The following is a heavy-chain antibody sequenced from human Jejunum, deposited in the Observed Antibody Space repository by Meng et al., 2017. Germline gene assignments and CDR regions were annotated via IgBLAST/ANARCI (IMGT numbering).Heavy chain of an antibody. Sequence: QGQLQESGPGLVKPSETLSLTFIVSGASISIYYWNWIRQTPTKGLEWIGHIDYTGSANYNPSLKSRVSISIDTSKNQFSLDLTSVTAADTAVYYCARGWGRFDPYEFWGQGILVTVSS. CDR1: GASISIYY. CDR2: IDYTGSA. V-gene: IGHV4-59*01. J-gene: IGHJ4*02. D-gene: IGHD3-9*01. CDR3: ARGWGRFDPYEF.